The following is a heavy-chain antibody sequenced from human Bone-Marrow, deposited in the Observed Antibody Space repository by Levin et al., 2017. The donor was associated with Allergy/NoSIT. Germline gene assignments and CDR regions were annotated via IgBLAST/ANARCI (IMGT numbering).Heavy chain of an antibody. CDR1: GGSISSYY. CDR3: ARGDSWAFDY. D-gene: IGHD2-15*01. Sequence: SQTLSLTCTVSGGSISSYYWSWIRQPPGKGLEWIGYIYYTGSTEYTLSLMSRVTISIDTSKNQFSLKLSSVTAADTAVYYCARGDSWAFDYWGQGTLVTVSS. CDR2: IYYTGST. J-gene: IGHJ4*02. V-gene: IGHV4-59*01.